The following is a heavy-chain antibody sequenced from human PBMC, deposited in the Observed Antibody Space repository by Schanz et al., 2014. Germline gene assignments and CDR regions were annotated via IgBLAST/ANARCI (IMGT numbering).Heavy chain of an antibody. CDR1: GFTFHTYD. J-gene: IGHJ4*02. V-gene: IGHV3-30-3*02. Sequence: DLEESGGGVVQPGRSLRLSCAASGFTFHTYDMHWVRQAPGKGLEWVAQISHDGHRDFYADSVKGRFTVSRDNSKNTLYLQVNSLRAEDTAVYYCAKHVRSLTGNDYWGQGTLVTVSS. D-gene: IGHD3-9*01. CDR3: AKHVRSLTGNDY. CDR2: ISHDGHRD.